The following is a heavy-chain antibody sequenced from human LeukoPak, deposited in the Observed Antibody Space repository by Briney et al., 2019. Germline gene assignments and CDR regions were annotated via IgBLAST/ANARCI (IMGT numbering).Heavy chain of an antibody. CDR2: ISNTGDNT. Sequence: GGSLRLSCAASGFTFTTYAMSWVRQAPGKGLEWLSTISNTGDNTYFADSVKGRFTISRDNSKNLVYLHMNSRRAEDTAVYYCAKSHSVAQRGYFDYWGQGTLVTVSS. D-gene: IGHD2-15*01. J-gene: IGHJ4*02. CDR1: GFTFTTYA. V-gene: IGHV3-23*01. CDR3: AKSHSVAQRGYFDY.